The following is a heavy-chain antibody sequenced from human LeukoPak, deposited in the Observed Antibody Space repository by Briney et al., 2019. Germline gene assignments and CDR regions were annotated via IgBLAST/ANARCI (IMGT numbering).Heavy chain of an antibody. V-gene: IGHV3-48*03. CDR1: GFTFSSYE. Sequence: GGSLRLSCAASGFTFSSYEMNWVRQAPGKGLEWVSYISSSGSTIYYADSVKGRFTISRDNAKNSLYLQMNSLRAEDTAVYYCASFVWFGESHYYMDVWGKGTTVTISS. J-gene: IGHJ6*03. CDR2: ISSSGSTI. CDR3: ASFVWFGESHYYMDV. D-gene: IGHD3-10*01.